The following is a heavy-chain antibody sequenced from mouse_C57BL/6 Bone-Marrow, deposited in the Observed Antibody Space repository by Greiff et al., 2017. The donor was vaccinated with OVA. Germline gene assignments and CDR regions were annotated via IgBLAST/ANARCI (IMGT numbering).Heavy chain of an antibody. J-gene: IGHJ2*01. CDR3: ARSDSNYKDY. CDR2: ISSGRSTI. CDR1: GFTFSDYG. D-gene: IGHD2-5*01. Sequence: EVQLVESGGGLVKPGGSLKLSCAASGFTFSDYGMHWVRQAPEKGLEWVAYISSGRSTIYYADTVKGRFTISRDNAKHTLFLQMTSLRSEDTAMYYCARSDSNYKDYWGQGTTLTVSS. V-gene: IGHV5-17*01.